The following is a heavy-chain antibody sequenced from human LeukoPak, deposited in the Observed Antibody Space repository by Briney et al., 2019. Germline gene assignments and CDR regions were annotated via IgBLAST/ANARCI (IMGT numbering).Heavy chain of an antibody. CDR3: ARASPIYDILTGYYSLAFDI. J-gene: IGHJ3*02. CDR1: GGSFSGYY. Sequence: SETLSLTCAVYGGSFSGYYWSWIRQPPGKGLEWIGEINHSGSTNYNPPLKSRVTISVDTSKNQFSLKLSSVTAADTAVYYCARASPIYDILTGYYSLAFDIWGQGTMVTVSS. CDR2: INHSGST. D-gene: IGHD3-9*01. V-gene: IGHV4-34*01.